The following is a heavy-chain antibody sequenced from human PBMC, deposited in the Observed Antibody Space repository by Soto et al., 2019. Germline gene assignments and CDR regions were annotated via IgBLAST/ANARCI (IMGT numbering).Heavy chain of an antibody. J-gene: IGHJ5*02. D-gene: IGHD5-12*01. CDR3: ARGPYRNTYNWFDS. CDR1: GFIFSDYE. V-gene: IGHV3-48*03. Sequence: GGSLRLSCAASGFIFSDYEINWVRQAPGKGLEWVSYISGSGLTIYYAYSVKGRFTISRDNAKKSLYLQMNSLGVEETAVYYCARGPYRNTYNWFDSWGQGTLVTVSS. CDR2: ISGSGLTI.